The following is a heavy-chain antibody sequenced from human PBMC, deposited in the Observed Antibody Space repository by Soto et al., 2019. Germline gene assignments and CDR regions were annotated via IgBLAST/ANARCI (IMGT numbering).Heavy chain of an antibody. Sequence: VASVKVSCKASGGTFSSYAISWVRQAPGQGLEWMGGIIPIFGTANYAQKFQGRVTITADESTSTAYMELSSLRSEDTAVYYCARRGTTIFGVVKSYYYGMDVWGQGTTVTVSS. CDR3: ARRGTTIFGVVKSYYYGMDV. CDR2: IIPIFGTA. D-gene: IGHD3-3*01. J-gene: IGHJ6*02. CDR1: GGTFSSYA. V-gene: IGHV1-69*13.